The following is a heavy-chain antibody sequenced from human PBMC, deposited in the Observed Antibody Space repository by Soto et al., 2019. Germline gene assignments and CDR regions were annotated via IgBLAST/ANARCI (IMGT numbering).Heavy chain of an antibody. V-gene: IGHV4-4*01. D-gene: IGHD2-21*02. J-gene: IGHJ5*02. CDR1: GGTVASSHW. CDR2: VYRTGDT. CDR3: AREVVTAGGNNYFDP. Sequence: LSLTCGVTGGTVASSHWWSWVRQSPGRGLEWIGNVYRTGDTNFNPSLQNRVTFSVDESNNQFSLRLTSVTAADTAVYFCAREVVTAGGNNYFDPWGPGTLVTVSS.